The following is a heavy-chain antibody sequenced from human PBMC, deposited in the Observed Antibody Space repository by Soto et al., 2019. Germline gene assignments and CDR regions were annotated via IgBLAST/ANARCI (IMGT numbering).Heavy chain of an antibody. Sequence: GGSLRLSCAASGFTFDDYAMHWFRQAPWKCLEWVSGISWNSATIAYGDSVKGRFTISRDNAKNSLYLQMNSLRAEDTAVYYCARGNTAMVKGMGYYYYYGMDVWGQGTTVTVSS. CDR2: ISWNSATI. J-gene: IGHJ6*02. CDR3: ARGNTAMVKGMGYYYYYGMDV. D-gene: IGHD5-18*01. CDR1: GFTFDDYA. V-gene: IGHV3-9*01.